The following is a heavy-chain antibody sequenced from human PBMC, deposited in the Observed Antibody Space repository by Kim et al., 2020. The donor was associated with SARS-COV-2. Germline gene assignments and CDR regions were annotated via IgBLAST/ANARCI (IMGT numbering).Heavy chain of an antibody. V-gene: IGHV4-39*01. J-gene: IGHJ1*01. CDR2: IYYSRST. D-gene: IGHD6-19*01. Sequence: SETLSLTCTVSGGSISSSSYSWGWIRQPPGKGLEWIGSIYYSRSTDYNPSLKSRVTISVDTSKNQFSLKLISVTAADTAMYYCAIRAGAATFHKSLAHWG. CDR3: AIRAGAATFHKSLAH. CDR1: GGSISSSSYS.